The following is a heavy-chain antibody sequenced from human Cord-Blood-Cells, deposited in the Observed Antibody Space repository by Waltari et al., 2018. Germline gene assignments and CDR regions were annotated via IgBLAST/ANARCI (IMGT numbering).Heavy chain of an antibody. CDR1: GFTFSSYA. J-gene: IGHJ6*03. CDR2: ISGSGGST. V-gene: IGHV3-23*01. Sequence: EVQLLESGGGLVQPGGSLRLSGAASGFTFSSYAVIWVRQAPGKGLEWVSAISGSGGSTYYADSVKGRFTISRDNSKNTLYLQMNSLRAEDTAVYYCAKDLGDYYYMDVWGKGTTVTVSS. CDR3: AKDLGDYYYMDV.